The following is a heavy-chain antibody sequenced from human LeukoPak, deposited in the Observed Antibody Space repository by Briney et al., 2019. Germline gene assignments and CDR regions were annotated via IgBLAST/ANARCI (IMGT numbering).Heavy chain of an antibody. Sequence: ASVKVSCKASGGTFSSYAISWVRQAPGQGLEWMGGIIPIFGTANYAQKFQGRVTITADESTSTAYMELSSLRSEDTAVYYCATACSSTSCYAFDYWGQGTLVTVSS. CDR2: IIPIFGTA. V-gene: IGHV1-69*13. CDR1: GGTFSSYA. CDR3: ATACSSTSCYAFDY. D-gene: IGHD2-2*01. J-gene: IGHJ4*02.